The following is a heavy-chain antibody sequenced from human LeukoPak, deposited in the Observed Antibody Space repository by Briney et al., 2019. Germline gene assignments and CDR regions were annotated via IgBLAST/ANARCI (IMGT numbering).Heavy chain of an antibody. J-gene: IGHJ4*02. V-gene: IGHV3-53*01. D-gene: IGHD3-22*01. CDR1: GFTVSSNY. CDR3: ATPERSDTSGYYY. CDR2: LHSDGTI. Sequence: GGSLRLSCAASGFTVSSNYMSWIRQAPGKGLEWVSVLHSDGTIHYADSVKGRFTISRDNSKNTLYLQMSGLRAEDTAVYYCATPERSDTSGYYYWGQGTLVTVSS.